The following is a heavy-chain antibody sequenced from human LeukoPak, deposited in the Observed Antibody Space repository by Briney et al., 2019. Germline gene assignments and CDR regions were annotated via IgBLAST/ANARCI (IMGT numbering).Heavy chain of an antibody. Sequence: HTGGSLRLSCAASGFTVSSNYMSWVRQAPGKGLEWVSVIYSGGSTYYADSVKGRFTISRDNSKNTLYLQMNSLRAEDTAVYYCARGGNSSPYYFDYWGQGTLVTVSS. J-gene: IGHJ4*02. CDR1: GFTVSSNY. D-gene: IGHD6-13*01. V-gene: IGHV3-53*01. CDR3: ARGGNSSPYYFDY. CDR2: IYSGGST.